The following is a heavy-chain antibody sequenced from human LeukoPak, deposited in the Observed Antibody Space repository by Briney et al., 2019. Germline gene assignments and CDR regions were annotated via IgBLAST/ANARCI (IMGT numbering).Heavy chain of an antibody. V-gene: IGHV4-4*07. J-gene: IGHJ4*02. D-gene: IGHD6-13*01. CDR1: GGSILTDY. CDR3: STMSLGTDYFDY. Sequence: SETLSLTWTVSGGSILTDYWRCIRQPAGKGLEWIGRISTSGNTNYNPSLKSRVTMSIDTSKNQFSLKLSSVTAADTAVYYCSTMSLGTDYFDYWGQGTLVTVSS. CDR2: ISTSGNT.